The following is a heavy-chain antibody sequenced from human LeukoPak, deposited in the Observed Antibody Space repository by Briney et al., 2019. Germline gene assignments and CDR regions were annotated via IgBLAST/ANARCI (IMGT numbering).Heavy chain of an antibody. CDR3: VREDTPATANY. CDR2: ISGSGGST. Sequence: GGSLRLSCAASGFTFSSYAMSWVRQAPGKGLEWVSAISGSGGSTYYADSVTGRFTISRDNSKDTLFLQMHSLRPGDTAVYYCVREDTPATANYWGQGTLVTISS. CDR1: GFTFSSYA. D-gene: IGHD2-21*02. J-gene: IGHJ4*02. V-gene: IGHV3-23*01.